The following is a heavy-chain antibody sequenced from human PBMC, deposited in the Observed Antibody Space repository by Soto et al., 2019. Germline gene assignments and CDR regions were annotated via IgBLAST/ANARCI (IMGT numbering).Heavy chain of an antibody. CDR3: ASRGSGSYDAFDI. D-gene: IGHD3-10*01. CDR1: GFTFSSYW. V-gene: IGHV3-7*03. J-gene: IGHJ3*02. CDR2: IKQDGSEK. Sequence: GGSLRLSCAASGFTFSSYWMSWVRQAPGKGLGWVANIKQDGSEKYYVDSVKGRFTISRDNAKNSLYLQMNSLRAEDAAVYYCASRGSGSYDAFDIWGQGTMVTVSS.